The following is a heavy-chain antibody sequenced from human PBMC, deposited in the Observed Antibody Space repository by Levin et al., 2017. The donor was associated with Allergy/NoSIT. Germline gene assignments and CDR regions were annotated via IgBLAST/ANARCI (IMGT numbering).Heavy chain of an antibody. CDR2: ISGSGGST. Sequence: GGSLRLSCAASGFTFSSYAMSWVRQAPGKGLEWVSAISGSGGSTYYADSVKGRFTISRDNSKNTLYLEMNYPTVEDTAVYYCVKDQEDDDKGKCDSWGQGTLVTVSS. D-gene: IGHD1-1*01. V-gene: IGHV3-23*01. J-gene: IGHJ5*01. CDR3: VKDQEDDDKGKCDS. CDR1: GFTFSSYA.